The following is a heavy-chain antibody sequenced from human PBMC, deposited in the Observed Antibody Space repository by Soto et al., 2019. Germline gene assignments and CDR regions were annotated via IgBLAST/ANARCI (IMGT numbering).Heavy chain of an antibody. J-gene: IGHJ5*02. CDR1: GGSISSSIYY. CDR2: IYYSGST. Sequence: SETRSLTWTVSGGSISSSIYYWVWIRQPPGKGLEWIGSIYYSGSTYYNPSLKSRVTISVDTSKNQFSLKLSSVTAADTAVYYCARVVVVVVAASPMIKNWFDPWGQGTLVTVSS. V-gene: IGHV4-39*01. D-gene: IGHD2-15*01. CDR3: ARVVVVVVAASPMIKNWFDP.